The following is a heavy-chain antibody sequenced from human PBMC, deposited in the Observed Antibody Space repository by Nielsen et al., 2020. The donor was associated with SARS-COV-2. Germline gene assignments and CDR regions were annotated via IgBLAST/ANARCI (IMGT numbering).Heavy chain of an antibody. V-gene: IGHV4-31*03. CDR2: IYYSGST. Sequence: SETLSLTCTVSGGSISSGGYYWNWIRQHPGKGLEWIGYIYYSGSTYYNPSLKSRVTISVDTSKNQFSLNLTSVTAADTAVYYCARDSTAAIGGAWFDPWGQGTLVTVSS. CDR3: ARDSTAAIGGAWFDP. CDR1: GGSISSGGYY. D-gene: IGHD2-2*02. J-gene: IGHJ5*02.